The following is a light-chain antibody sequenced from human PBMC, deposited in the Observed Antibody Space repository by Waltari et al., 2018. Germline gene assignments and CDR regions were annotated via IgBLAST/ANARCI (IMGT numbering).Light chain of an antibody. J-gene: IGLJ2*01. V-gene: IGLV3-21*02. Sequence: SYVLTQPPSVSVAPGPTASITCGGDKIGRKSVQWYQQKAGQAPELVVHDDSDRPSGIPERLSGSNAGNTATLTISRVEAGDEADFYCQVWDSGSGHPHVVFGGGTRLTVL. CDR1: KIGRKS. CDR2: DDS. CDR3: QVWDSGSGHPHVV.